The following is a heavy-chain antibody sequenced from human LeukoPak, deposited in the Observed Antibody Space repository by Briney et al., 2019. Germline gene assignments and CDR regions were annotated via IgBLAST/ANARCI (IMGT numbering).Heavy chain of an antibody. Sequence: SVKVSCKASGYTFTGYYMHWVRQAPGQGLEWMGWINPNSGGTNYAQKFQGRVTMTRDTSISTAYMELSRLRSDDTAVYYCAISAAYNWNLKGIFDYWGQGTLVTVSS. J-gene: IGHJ4*02. CDR2: INPNSGGT. CDR1: GYTFTGYY. CDR3: AISAAYNWNLKGIFDY. V-gene: IGHV1-2*02. D-gene: IGHD1-20*01.